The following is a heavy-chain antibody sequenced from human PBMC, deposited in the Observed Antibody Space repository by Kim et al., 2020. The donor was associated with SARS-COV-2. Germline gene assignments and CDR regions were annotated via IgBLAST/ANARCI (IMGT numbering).Heavy chain of an antibody. CDR1: GGTFSSYA. D-gene: IGHD2-15*01. Sequence: SVKVSCKASGGTFSSYAISWVRQAPGQGLEWMGGIIPIFGTANYAQKFQGRVTITADESTSTAYMELSSLRSEDTAVYYCARSVVVAATPDYWGQGTLVTVSS. CDR2: IIPIFGTA. V-gene: IGHV1-69*13. J-gene: IGHJ4*02. CDR3: ARSVVVAATPDY.